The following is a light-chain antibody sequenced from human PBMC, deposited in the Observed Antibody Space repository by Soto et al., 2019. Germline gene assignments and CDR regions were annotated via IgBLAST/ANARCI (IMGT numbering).Light chain of an antibody. J-gene: IGKJ1*01. CDR3: QKYDSVPWS. V-gene: IGKV1-27*01. CDR1: QGIGYN. CDR2: TAS. Sequence: DIQMTQSPTSLSASVGDRVTITCRARQGIGYNLAWYQQKPGKVPKVLIYTASTLHSGVPSRFSGSGSGTEFTLTINSLQPEDVATYFCQKYDSVPWSFGQGTRVES.